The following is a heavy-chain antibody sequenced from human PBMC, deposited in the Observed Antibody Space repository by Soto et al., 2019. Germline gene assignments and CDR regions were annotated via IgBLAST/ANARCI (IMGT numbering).Heavy chain of an antibody. V-gene: IGHV4-4*02. J-gene: IGHJ5*02. CDR1: GGTVASSHW. Sequence: SETLSLTCGVSGGTVASSHWWSWVRQSPGGGLEWIGNVYHTGDTNLNPSLQSRVTISVDKSNNQFSLRLNSLTAADTAVYFCAREIVTAGGNNYFDPWGPGTLVTVSS. CDR2: VYHTGDT. D-gene: IGHD2-21*02. CDR3: AREIVTAGGNNYFDP.